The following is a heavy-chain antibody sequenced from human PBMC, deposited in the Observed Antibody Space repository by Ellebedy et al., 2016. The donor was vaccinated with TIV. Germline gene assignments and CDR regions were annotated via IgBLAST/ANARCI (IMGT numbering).Heavy chain of an antibody. D-gene: IGHD4/OR15-4a*01. Sequence: SGPTLVXPTQTLTLTCTFSGFSLSTSGVGVGWIRQPPGKALEWLALIYWNDDKHYNPSLKSRLTITKDTSKNQVVLTMTYMDPVNTATYYCAHMAGRRSADYDIPFDYWGQGTLVTVSS. J-gene: IGHJ4*02. CDR3: AHMAGRRSADYDIPFDY. CDR2: IYWNDDK. V-gene: IGHV2-5*01. CDR1: GFSLSTSGVG.